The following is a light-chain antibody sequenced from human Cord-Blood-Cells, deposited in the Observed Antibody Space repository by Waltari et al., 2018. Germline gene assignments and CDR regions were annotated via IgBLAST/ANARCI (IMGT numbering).Light chain of an antibody. V-gene: IGLV2-8*01. CDR1: SSDVGGDNY. CDR3: SSYAGSNNVV. J-gene: IGLJ2*01. CDR2: EVS. Sequence: QSALTQPPPASGSRGQPVTTPCTGTSSDVGGDNYASWYQQHPGKAPKLMIYEVSERPSGVPDRFSGSKAGNTASLTVSGLQAEDEADYYCSSYAGSNNVVFGGGTKLTVL.